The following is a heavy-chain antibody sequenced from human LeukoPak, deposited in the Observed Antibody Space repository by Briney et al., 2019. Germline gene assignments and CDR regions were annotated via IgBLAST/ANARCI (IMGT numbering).Heavy chain of an antibody. V-gene: IGHV4-34*01. Sequence: SETLSLTCAVYGGSFSGYYWSWIRQPPGKGLEWIGEINLSGSTNYNPSLKSRVSISVDTSNNQFSLKLSSVTAADTAVYYCARVDDNYYYYYMDVWGKGTTVTVSS. D-gene: IGHD3-22*01. CDR1: GGSFSGYY. CDR3: ARVDDNYYYYYMDV. CDR2: INLSGST. J-gene: IGHJ6*03.